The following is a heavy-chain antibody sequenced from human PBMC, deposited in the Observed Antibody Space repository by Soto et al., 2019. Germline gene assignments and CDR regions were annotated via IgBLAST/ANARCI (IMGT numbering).Heavy chain of an antibody. Sequence: EVQLVESGGGLVQPGGSRRVSCADSGFSFSNYAMNWVRQAPGKGLEWVSYISIGSGSIFYADSVKGRFTISRDDDKNSLYMQMTALSDEDTAVYYGVRGDRWAFDFWGQGTLVTVSS. CDR2: ISIGSGSI. D-gene: IGHD3-22*01. CDR1: GFSFSNYA. V-gene: IGHV3-48*02. CDR3: VRGDRWAFDF. J-gene: IGHJ3*01.